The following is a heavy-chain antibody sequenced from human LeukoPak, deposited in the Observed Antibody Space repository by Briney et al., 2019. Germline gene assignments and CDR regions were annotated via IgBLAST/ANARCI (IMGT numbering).Heavy chain of an antibody. Sequence: GGSLRLSCAASGFTFTSYAMSWVRHAPGKGQEWVSYISSSGSTTYYADSVKGRFTISRDNAKNSLYLQMNSLRAEDTAVYYCQIVVVPAATYYMDVWGKGTTVTISS. D-gene: IGHD2-2*01. V-gene: IGHV3-48*03. CDR1: GFTFTSYA. CDR3: QIVVVPAATYYMDV. J-gene: IGHJ6*03. CDR2: ISSSGSTT.